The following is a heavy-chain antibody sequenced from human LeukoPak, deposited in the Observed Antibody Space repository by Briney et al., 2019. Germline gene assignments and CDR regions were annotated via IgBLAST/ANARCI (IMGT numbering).Heavy chain of an antibody. CDR3: ARESNWACYFDY. CDR2: SSTYDGNT. CDR1: GYTFSSYG. D-gene: IGHD1-1*01. V-gene: IGHV1-18*01. Sequence: GASVKVSCKASGYTFSSYGIGWVRQAPGQGLEWMGWSSTYDGNTKYAENFRDRVTMTTDTSSSTAYMDLRSLRSDDTAVYFCARESNWACYFDYWGQGTLLTVSS. J-gene: IGHJ4*02.